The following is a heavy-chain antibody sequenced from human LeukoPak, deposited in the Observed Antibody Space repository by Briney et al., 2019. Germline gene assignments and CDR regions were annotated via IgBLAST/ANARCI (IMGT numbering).Heavy chain of an antibody. D-gene: IGHD6-13*01. Sequence: ASVKVSCKASGYTFTSYYMHWVRQAPGQGLEWMGIINPSGGSTSYAQKFQGRVTMTRDTSTSTVYMELSSLRSEDTAVYYCARDRYAHSSSWAPGYNWFDPWGQGTLVTVSS. CDR3: ARDRYAHSSSWAPGYNWFDP. V-gene: IGHV1-46*01. J-gene: IGHJ5*02. CDR1: GYTFTSYY. CDR2: INPSGGST.